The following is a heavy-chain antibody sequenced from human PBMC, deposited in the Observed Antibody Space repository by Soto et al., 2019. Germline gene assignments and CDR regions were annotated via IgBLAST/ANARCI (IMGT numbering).Heavy chain of an antibody. V-gene: IGHV1-24*01. CDR2: FDPEDGET. CDR3: ATDPSAVLRFLEWPPAWFDP. J-gene: IGHJ5*02. D-gene: IGHD3-3*01. Sequence: ASVKVSCKVSGYTITELSMQWVRQAPGKGLEWMGGFDPEDGETIYAQKFQGRVTMTEDTSTDTAYMELSSLRSEDTAVYYCATDPSAVLRFLEWPPAWFDPWGQGTLVTVSS. CDR1: GYTITELS.